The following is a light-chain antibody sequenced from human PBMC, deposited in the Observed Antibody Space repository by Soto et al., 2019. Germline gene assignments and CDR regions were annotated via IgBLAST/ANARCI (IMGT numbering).Light chain of an antibody. Sequence: DIQMIQSPSSLSASVGDRVTITCQASQDITSYLNWYQHKPGKAPKLLIYDASILEAGVPLRFSGSGSGTDFTLTISSLQPEDVATYYCQHCNYLPIFGPGTTVDFK. CDR2: DAS. J-gene: IGKJ3*01. CDR1: QDITSY. CDR3: QHCNYLPI. V-gene: IGKV1-33*01.